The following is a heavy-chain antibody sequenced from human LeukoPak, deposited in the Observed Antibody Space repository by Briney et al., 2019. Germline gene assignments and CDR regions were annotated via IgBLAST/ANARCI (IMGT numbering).Heavy chain of an antibody. CDR1: GYTFTSYD. V-gene: IGHV1-8*01. CDR2: MNPNSGNT. CDR3: AFPYCSSTSCYTSRHYYYYYGMDV. J-gene: IGHJ6*02. Sequence: ASVKVSCKASGYTFTSYDINWVRQATGQGLEWMGWMNPNSGNTGYAQKFQGRVTMTRNTSISTAYMELSGLRSEDTAVYYCAFPYCSSTSCYTSRHYYYYYGMDVWGQGTTVTVSS. D-gene: IGHD2-2*01.